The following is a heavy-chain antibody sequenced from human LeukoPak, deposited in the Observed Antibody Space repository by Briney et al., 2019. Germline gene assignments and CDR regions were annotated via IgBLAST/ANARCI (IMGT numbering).Heavy chain of an antibody. CDR1: GFTFSSSW. CDR3: ARESGAAAPGY. V-gene: IGHV3-74*01. Sequence: PGGSLRLSCAASGFTFSSSWMHWVRQAPGKGLMWASRINPDGSGTGYADSVKGRFTISRDNAKNTLYLQMNSLRAEDTAVYYCARESGAAAPGYWGQGTLVTVSS. J-gene: IGHJ4*02. D-gene: IGHD6-13*01. CDR2: INPDGSGT.